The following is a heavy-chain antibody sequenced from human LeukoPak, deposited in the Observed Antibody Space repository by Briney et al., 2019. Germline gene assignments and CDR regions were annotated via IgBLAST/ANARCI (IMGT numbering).Heavy chain of an antibody. D-gene: IGHD3-10*01. CDR2: INHRGST. Sequence: SETLSLTCVIYGGSFSGYHWSWIRQSPGKGLEWIGEINHRGSTNYNPSLKRRVTMSLDTSKNQFSLKLSSVTAADTAVYYCAKSLYGSGSYYNWFDPWGQGTLVTVSS. V-gene: IGHV4-34*01. CDR1: GGSFSGYH. CDR3: AKSLYGSGSYYNWFDP. J-gene: IGHJ5*02.